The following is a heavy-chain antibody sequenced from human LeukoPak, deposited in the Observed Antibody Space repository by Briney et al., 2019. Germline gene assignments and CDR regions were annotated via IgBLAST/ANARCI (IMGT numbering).Heavy chain of an antibody. Sequence: ASVKVSCKASGFTFTSSAMQWVRQARGQHLEWIGWIVVGSGNTNYAQKFQERVTITRDMSTSTAYMELSSLRSEDTAVYYCAAWTASGSSDWYAPWGQGTLVTVSS. CDR3: AAWTASGSSDWYAP. CDR1: GFTFTSSA. CDR2: IVVGSGNT. J-gene: IGHJ5*02. V-gene: IGHV1-58*02. D-gene: IGHD6-19*01.